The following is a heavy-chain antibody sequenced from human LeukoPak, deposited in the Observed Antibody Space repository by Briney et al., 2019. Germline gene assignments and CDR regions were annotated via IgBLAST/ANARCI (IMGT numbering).Heavy chain of an antibody. CDR2: INPNSGGT. Sequence: ASVKVSCKASGYTFTGHYMHWVRQAPGQGLEWMGWINPNSGGTNYAQKFQGRVTMTRDTFISTAYMELSRLRSDDTAVYYCARRSSGYASDYWGQGTLVTVSS. J-gene: IGHJ4*02. CDR3: ARRSSGYASDY. CDR1: GYTFTGHY. V-gene: IGHV1-2*02. D-gene: IGHD5-12*01.